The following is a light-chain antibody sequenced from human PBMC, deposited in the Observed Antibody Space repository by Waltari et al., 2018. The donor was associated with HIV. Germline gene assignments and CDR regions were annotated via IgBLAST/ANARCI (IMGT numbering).Light chain of an antibody. CDR2: AAY. J-gene: IGKJ1*01. Sequence: DIQMTQSPSSLSASVGDRVTISCRASQSISSYLNWYQQKPGKAPKLLIYAAYNLESGAPSRFSGSGSGTDFTLTISSLQPEDFATYYCQQSYSIPTFGQGTEVQIK. V-gene: IGKV1-39*01. CDR1: QSISSY. CDR3: QQSYSIPT.